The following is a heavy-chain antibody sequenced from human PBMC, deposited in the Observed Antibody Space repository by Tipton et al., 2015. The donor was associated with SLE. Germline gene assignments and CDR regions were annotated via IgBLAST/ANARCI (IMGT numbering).Heavy chain of an antibody. CDR1: GFTFSSYG. V-gene: IGHV3-30*02. CDR2: IRYDGSDK. J-gene: IGHJ4*02. CDR3: AKGISYANPGHFDY. Sequence: SLRLSCAASGFTFSSYGMHWVRQAPGKGLEWVAFIRYDGSDKYYADSVKGRFTISRDNSKNTLYLQMNSLRAEDMALYYCAKGISYANPGHFDYWGQGTLVTVSS. D-gene: IGHD3-3*02.